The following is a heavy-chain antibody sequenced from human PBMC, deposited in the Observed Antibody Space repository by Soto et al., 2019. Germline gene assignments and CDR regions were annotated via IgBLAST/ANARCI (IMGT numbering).Heavy chain of an antibody. V-gene: IGHV4-31*03. CDR3: ARGRPDDYGDPDYFDY. D-gene: IGHD4-17*01. CDR1: GVSISSGGYY. J-gene: IGHJ4*02. Sequence: QVQLQESGPGLVKPSQTLFLTCNVSGVSISSGGYYWSWIRQHPAKGLEWIGHIYYSGSTYYNPSRKRRLTISVDTSKNQFALKLSSVTAADTAVYYCARGRPDDYGDPDYFDYWGQGALVTVSS. CDR2: IYYSGST.